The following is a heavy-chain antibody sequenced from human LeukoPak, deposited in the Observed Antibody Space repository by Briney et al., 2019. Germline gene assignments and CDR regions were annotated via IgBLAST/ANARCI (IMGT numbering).Heavy chain of an antibody. V-gene: IGHV3-23*01. CDR1: GFTFSNYA. D-gene: IGHD6-13*01. Sequence: PGGSLRLSCGVSGFTFSNYAMSWVRQAPGKGLEWVSGISGSGGSTYYTDSMKGRFTISRDNSKNTLYLQMNSLRADDTAVYFCARAGQQLVPYYFNYWGQGILVTGSS. CDR3: ARAGQQLVPYYFNY. J-gene: IGHJ4*02. CDR2: ISGSGGST.